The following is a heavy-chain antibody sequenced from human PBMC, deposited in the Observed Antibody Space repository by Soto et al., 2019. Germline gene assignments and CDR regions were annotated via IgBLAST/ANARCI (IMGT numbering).Heavy chain of an antibody. Sequence: SETLSLTCTVSGGSISSSSYYWGWIRQPPGKGLEWIGSTYYSGSTYYNPSLKSRVTISVDTSKNQFSLKLNSVTAADTAVYYCAREGSGGSGWYDYFDFWGQGALVTVSS. D-gene: IGHD6-19*01. V-gene: IGHV4-39*07. J-gene: IGHJ4*02. CDR2: TYYSGST. CDR3: AREGSGGSGWYDYFDF. CDR1: GGSISSSSYY.